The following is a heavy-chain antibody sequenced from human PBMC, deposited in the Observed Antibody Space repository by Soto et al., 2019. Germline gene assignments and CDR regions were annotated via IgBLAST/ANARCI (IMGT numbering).Heavy chain of an antibody. CDR1: GGSISSYY. Sequence: SETLSLTCTVSGGSISSYYWSWIRQPPGKGLEWIGYIYYSGSTNYNPSLKSRVTISVDTSKNQFSLKLSSVTAADTAVYYCARDPGYYGMDVSGQGTTVTVSS. J-gene: IGHJ6*02. V-gene: IGHV4-59*01. CDR3: ARDPGYYGMDV. CDR2: IYYSGST.